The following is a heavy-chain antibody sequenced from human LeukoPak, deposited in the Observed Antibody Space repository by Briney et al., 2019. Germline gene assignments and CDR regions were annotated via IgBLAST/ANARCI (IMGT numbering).Heavy chain of an antibody. D-gene: IGHD3-22*01. CDR1: GYSFTSYW. J-gene: IGHJ4*02. CDR2: IYPGDSDT. V-gene: IGHV5-51*01. CDR3: ARRLYYYDSSGLLYFDY. Sequence: GESLKISCKGSGYSFTSYWIGWVRQMPGKGLEWMGIIYPGDSDTRYSPSFQGQVTISADKSISTAYLQCSSLKASDTAMYYCARRLYYYDSSGLLYFDYWGQGTLVTVSS.